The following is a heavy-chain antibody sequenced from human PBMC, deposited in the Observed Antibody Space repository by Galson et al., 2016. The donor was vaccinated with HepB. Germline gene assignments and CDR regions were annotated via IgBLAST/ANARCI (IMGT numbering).Heavy chain of an antibody. J-gene: IGHJ4*02. Sequence: QSGAEVKKPGESLKISCQGSEYSFVRYWIGWVHQMPGKGLEWVGIMYPGNSETRYSPSFRGQVTISADNSISTAYLHWSSLKASDTAIYYCVRQQLHSYGRSYLDLWGPGTLVTVSS. CDR3: VRQQLHSYGRSYLDL. CDR1: EYSFVRYW. CDR2: MYPGNSET. D-gene: IGHD5-18*01. V-gene: IGHV5-51*07.